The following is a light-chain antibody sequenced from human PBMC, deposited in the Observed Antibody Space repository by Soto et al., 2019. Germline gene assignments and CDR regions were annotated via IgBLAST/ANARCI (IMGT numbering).Light chain of an antibody. V-gene: IGKV3-20*01. CDR3: QQYGRSPWT. CDR1: QSVSSNF. J-gene: IGKJ1*01. CDR2: VAA. Sequence: EIVLTQSPGTLSLSPGETATLSCRASQSVSSNFLAWYQQTPGQAPRLLIFVAASRATGIPDRFSGSGSGTDFTLTSSRLEPEDFAVYYCQQYGRSPWTFGQGTKVEIK.